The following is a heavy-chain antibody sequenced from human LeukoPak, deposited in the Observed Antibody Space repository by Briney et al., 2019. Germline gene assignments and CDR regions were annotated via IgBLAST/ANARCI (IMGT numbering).Heavy chain of an antibody. CDR3: AKDSVGATIGDTDAFDI. CDR2: ISYDGSNK. J-gene: IGHJ3*02. CDR1: GFTFSSYA. Sequence: SGGSLRLSCAASGFTFSSYAMHWVRQAPGKGLEWVAVISYDGSNKYYADSVKGRFTISRDNSKNTLYLQMNSLRAEDTAVYYCAKDSVGATIGDTDAFDIWGQGTMVTVSS. V-gene: IGHV3-30-3*01. D-gene: IGHD1-26*01.